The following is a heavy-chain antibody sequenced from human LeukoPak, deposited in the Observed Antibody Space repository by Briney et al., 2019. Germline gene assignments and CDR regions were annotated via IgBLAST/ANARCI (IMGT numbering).Heavy chain of an antibody. Sequence: SETLSLTCTVSGGSISSYYWSWIRQPPGKGLEWIGEINHSGSTNYNPSLKSRVTISVDTSKNQFSLKLSSVTAADTAVYYCAIGPWHYGSGGYYFDYWGQGTLVTVSS. CDR2: INHSGST. D-gene: IGHD3-10*01. V-gene: IGHV4-34*01. CDR1: GGSISSYY. CDR3: AIGPWHYGSGGYYFDY. J-gene: IGHJ4*02.